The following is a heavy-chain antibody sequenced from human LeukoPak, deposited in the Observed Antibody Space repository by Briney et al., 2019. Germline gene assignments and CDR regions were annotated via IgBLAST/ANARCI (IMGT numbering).Heavy chain of an antibody. D-gene: IGHD5-12*01. V-gene: IGHV3-7*01. CDR2: IKEDGGEK. CDR3: ARVVAAGSDY. CDR1: GFSFSRYW. J-gene: IGHJ4*02. Sequence: GGSLRLSCAASGFSFSRYWMSWVRQAPGKGLEWVAYIKEDGGEKYYVDSVKGRFTISRDNAKNSLYLQMNGLRVEDTALYYCARVVAAGSDYWGQGTLVTVSS.